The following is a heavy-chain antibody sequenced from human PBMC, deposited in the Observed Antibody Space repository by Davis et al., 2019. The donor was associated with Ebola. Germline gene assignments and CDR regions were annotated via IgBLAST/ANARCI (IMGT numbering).Heavy chain of an antibody. D-gene: IGHD6-19*01. J-gene: IGHJ4*02. CDR1: GFTFSSYW. Sequence: GESLKISCAASGFTFSSYWMSWVRQAPGKGLEWVANIKQDGSEKYYVDSVKGRFTISRDNAKNSLYLQMNSLRAEDTAVYYCTTLIAVAGWGQGTLVTVSS. CDR2: IKQDGSEK. CDR3: TTLIAVAG. V-gene: IGHV3-7*03.